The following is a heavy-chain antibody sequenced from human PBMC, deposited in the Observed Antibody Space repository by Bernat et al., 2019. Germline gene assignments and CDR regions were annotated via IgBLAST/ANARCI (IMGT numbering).Heavy chain of an antibody. V-gene: IGHV4-39*01. J-gene: IGHJ4*02. CDR2: IYYNGRT. CDR1: GGSISSSSYY. D-gene: IGHD4-11*01. Sequence: QLQLQESGPGLVKPSETLSLTCTAPGGSISSSSYYWGWIRQPPGKGLEWIGSIYYNGRTYYNPSLKSRVTISVDTSRNQFSLKLSSVTAADTAVYYGATNSRELTTVTCFDYWGQGTLVTVSS. CDR3: ATNSRELTTVTCFDY.